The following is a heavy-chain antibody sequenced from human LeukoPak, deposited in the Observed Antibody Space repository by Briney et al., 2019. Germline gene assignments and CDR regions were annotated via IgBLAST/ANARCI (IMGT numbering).Heavy chain of an antibody. J-gene: IGHJ5*02. CDR1: GFTFSSNW. CDR2: IKQDGSEI. V-gene: IGHV3-7*01. D-gene: IGHD5-24*01. CDR3: TGKRFDP. Sequence: GGSLRLSCVASGFTFSSNWMSWVRQAPGKGLEWVANIKQDGSEIYYVDSVKGRFTISRDNAKNSLYLRMNSLRAEDTAVYYCTGKRFDPWGQGTLVIVSS.